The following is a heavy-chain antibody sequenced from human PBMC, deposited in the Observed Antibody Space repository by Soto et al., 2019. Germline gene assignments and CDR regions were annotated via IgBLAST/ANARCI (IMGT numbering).Heavy chain of an antibody. D-gene: IGHD4-17*01. CDR2: IFYGGGSGVA. CDR1: GCSFISSNYY. Sequence: SATXSLTCAVSGCSFISSNYYWGWIRQPPGKGLEWIGNIFYGGGSGVAYYSPSLKSRVTISVDTYKNQFSLKMRSLTAADTDVYFCARRGGGDYLFDSWGQGKLVTVYS. J-gene: IGHJ4*02. CDR3: ARRGGGDYLFDS. V-gene: IGHV4-39*01.